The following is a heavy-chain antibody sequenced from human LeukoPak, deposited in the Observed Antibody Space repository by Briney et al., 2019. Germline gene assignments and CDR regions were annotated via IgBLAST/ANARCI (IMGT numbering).Heavy chain of an antibody. D-gene: IGHD3-22*01. CDR2: ISAYNGNT. Sequence: ASVKVPCKASGYTFTSYGISWVRQAPGQGLEWMGWISAYNGNTNYAQKLQGRVTMTTDTSTSTAYMELRSLRSDDTAVYYCARDRGSLTTYYYDSSGYSSDYWGQGTLVTVSS. CDR3: ARDRGSLTTYYYDSSGYSSDY. CDR1: GYTFTSYG. V-gene: IGHV1-18*01. J-gene: IGHJ4*02.